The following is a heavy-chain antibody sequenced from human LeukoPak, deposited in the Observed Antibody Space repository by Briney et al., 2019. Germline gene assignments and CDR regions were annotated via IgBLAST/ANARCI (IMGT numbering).Heavy chain of an antibody. D-gene: IGHD3-22*01. CDR1: GFTFSSYA. J-gene: IGHJ4*02. V-gene: IGHV3-23*01. Sequence: GGSLRLSCAASGFTFSSYAMSWVRQAPGKGLEWVSAISGSGGSTYYADSVKGRFTISRDNSKNTLSLQMNSLRAEDTAVYYCAKDTYYYDSSGYDYWGQGTLVTVSS. CDR3: AKDTYYYDSSGYDY. CDR2: ISGSGGST.